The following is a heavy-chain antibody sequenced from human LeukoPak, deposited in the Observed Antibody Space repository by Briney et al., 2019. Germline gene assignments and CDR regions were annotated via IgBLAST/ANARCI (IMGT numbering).Heavy chain of an antibody. CDR3: ATLDVGATVY. CDR1: GFTFSSYG. CDR2: IRYDGSNK. D-gene: IGHD1-26*01. J-gene: IGHJ4*02. Sequence: GGSLRLSCAASGFTFSSYGMHWVRQAPGKGLEWVAFIRYDGSNKYYVDSVKGRFTISRDNSKNTLYLQMNSLRAEDTAVYYCATLDVGATVYWGQGTLVTVSS. V-gene: IGHV3-30*02.